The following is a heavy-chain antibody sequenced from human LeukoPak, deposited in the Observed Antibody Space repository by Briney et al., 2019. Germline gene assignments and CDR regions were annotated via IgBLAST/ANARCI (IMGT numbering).Heavy chain of an antibody. J-gene: IGHJ4*02. CDR3: AKDRSGLDFDY. V-gene: IGHV3-30*18. Sequence: PGGPLRLSCAASGFTFSSYGMHWVRQAPGKGLEWVAVISYDGSNKYYADSVKGRFTISRDNSKNTLYLQMNSLRAEDTAVYYCAKDRSGLDFDYWGQGTLVTVSS. CDR1: GFTFSSYG. CDR2: ISYDGSNK. D-gene: IGHD7-27*01.